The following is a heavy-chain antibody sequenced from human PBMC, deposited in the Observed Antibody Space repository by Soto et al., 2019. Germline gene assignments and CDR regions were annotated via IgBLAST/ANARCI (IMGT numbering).Heavy chain of an antibody. CDR1: GFTFSSYS. J-gene: IGHJ5*02. Sequence: PGGSLRLSCAASGFTFSSYSMNWVRQAPGKWLEWVSSISSSSSYIYYADSVKGRFTISRDNAKNSLYLQMNSLRAEDTAVYYCAREGEYSSSWPRVWFDPWGQGXLVTVYS. CDR3: AREGEYSSSWPRVWFDP. CDR2: ISSSSSYI. V-gene: IGHV3-21*01. D-gene: IGHD6-13*01.